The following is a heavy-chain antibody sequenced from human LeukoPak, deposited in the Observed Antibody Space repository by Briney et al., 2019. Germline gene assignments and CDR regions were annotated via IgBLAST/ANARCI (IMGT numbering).Heavy chain of an antibody. CDR2: ISTSSTYI. V-gene: IGHV3-21*01. D-gene: IGHD3-22*01. CDR3: ARDYDSSGYYYPVYEY. J-gene: IGHJ4*02. Sequence: GGSLRLSCAASGFXFRNYRINWVRQAPGKGLEWLSAISTSSTYIFYADPVKGRSTISRDNAKNSLYLQMNSLRAEDTAVYCCARDYDSSGYYYPVYEYWGQGTLVTVSS. CDR1: GFXFRNYR.